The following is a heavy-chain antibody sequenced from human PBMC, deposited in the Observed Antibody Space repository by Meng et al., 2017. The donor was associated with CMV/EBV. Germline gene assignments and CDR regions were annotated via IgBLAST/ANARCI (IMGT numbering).Heavy chain of an antibody. CDR1: GGSFSGYY. Sequence: SQTLSLTCSVYGGSFSGYYWSWIRQRPGKGLEWIGEINHSGSTNYNPSLKSGVTISVDTSKNQFSLKLSSVTAADTAVYYCAREVGGSYSYWGQGTLVTVSS. CDR3: AREVGGSYSY. CDR2: INHSGST. J-gene: IGHJ4*02. D-gene: IGHD1-26*01. V-gene: IGHV4-34*01.